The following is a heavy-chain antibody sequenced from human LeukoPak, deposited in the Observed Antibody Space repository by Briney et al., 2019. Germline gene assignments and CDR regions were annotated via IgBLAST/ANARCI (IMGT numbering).Heavy chain of an antibody. Sequence: SETLSLTCTVSGGSISSYYWSWIRQPPGKGLEWIGYIYYSGSTNYNPSLKSRVTISVDTSKNQFSLKLSSVTAADTAVYYCARGLFPFFPSGYSYGPRWFDPWGQGTLVTVSS. J-gene: IGHJ5*02. V-gene: IGHV4-59*12. CDR1: GGSISSYY. CDR2: IYYSGST. D-gene: IGHD5-18*01. CDR3: ARGLFPFFPSGYSYGPRWFDP.